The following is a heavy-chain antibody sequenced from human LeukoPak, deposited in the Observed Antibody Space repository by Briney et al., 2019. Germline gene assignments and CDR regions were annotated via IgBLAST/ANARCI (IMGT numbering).Heavy chain of an antibody. D-gene: IGHD3-3*01. CDR2: MNPNSGNT. V-gene: IGHV1-8*01. CDR1: GYTFTSYD. CDR3: ARSHVLRFLEWLPGHYYYYGMDV. J-gene: IGHJ6*02. Sequence: ASVKVSCKASGYTFTSYDINWVRQATGRGLEWMGWMNPNSGNTGYAQKFQGRVTMTRNTSISTAYMGLSSLRSEDTAVYYCARSHVLRFLEWLPGHYYYYGMDVWGQGTTVTVSS.